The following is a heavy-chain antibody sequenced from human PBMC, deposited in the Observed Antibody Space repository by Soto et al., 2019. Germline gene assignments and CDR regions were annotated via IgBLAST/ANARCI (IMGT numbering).Heavy chain of an antibody. CDR3: ARGIAAPNPYRYLDL. D-gene: IGHD6-13*01. CDR1: GYIFTNYG. CDR2: ISAYNGNT. V-gene: IGHV1-18*01. Sequence: QVHLVESGPEVKKPGASVKVSCKASGYIFTNYGISWVRQSPGQVLEWMGWISAYNGNTNYEQKLQGRLTMTTDTSTGTAYMEMKSLRSDDTAVYYCARGIAAPNPYRYLDLWCRGTLVTVSS. J-gene: IGHJ2*01.